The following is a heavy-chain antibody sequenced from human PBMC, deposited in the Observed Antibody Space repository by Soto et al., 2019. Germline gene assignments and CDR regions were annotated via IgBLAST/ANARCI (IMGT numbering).Heavy chain of an antibody. CDR2: IHSSGIT. J-gene: IGHJ4*02. CDR3: ATVAGSFFDY. D-gene: IGHD1-26*01. CDR1: AASLTDYA. Sequence: PSETLSLTCTVSAASLTDYAWPWPRQPAGKARECLGRIHSSGITNYNPSLKSRVTMSVDTSKNQFSLKLSSVTAADTAVYYCATVAGSFFDYWGQG. V-gene: IGHV4-4*07.